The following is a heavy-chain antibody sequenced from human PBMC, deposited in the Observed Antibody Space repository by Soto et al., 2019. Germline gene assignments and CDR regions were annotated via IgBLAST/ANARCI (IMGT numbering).Heavy chain of an antibody. J-gene: IGHJ6*02. D-gene: IGHD3-9*01. V-gene: IGHV2-26*01. CDR1: GFSLTTGKMG. Sequence: ESGPTLVNPTEPLTLTCTVSGFSLTTGKMGVSWIRQPPGKALEWLAHIFSDNERSYSTSLQGRLTISKDTSGSQVVLSMTNVDPVDTATYYCARMKVDSYQFYYAMDVWGQGTTVTVS. CDR2: IFSDNER. CDR3: ARMKVDSYQFYYAMDV.